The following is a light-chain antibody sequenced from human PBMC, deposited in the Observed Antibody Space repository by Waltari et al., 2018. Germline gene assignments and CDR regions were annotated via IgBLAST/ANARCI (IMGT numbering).Light chain of an antibody. V-gene: IGLV3-1*01. J-gene: IGLJ2*01. CDR2: EDT. Sequence: SYELTQPPSVSVSPGQTATITCSGDRLGQKYTYWYQQKPGQSPLLVMYEDTRRPPGTPERFSGSNSVNTATLTISGTHGLDEADYYCQACESSTADVVFGGGTKLTVL. CDR3: QACESSTADVV. CDR1: RLGQKY.